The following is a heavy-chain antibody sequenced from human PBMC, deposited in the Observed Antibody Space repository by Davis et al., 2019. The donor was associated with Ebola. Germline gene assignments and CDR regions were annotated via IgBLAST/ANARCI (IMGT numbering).Heavy chain of an antibody. CDR1: GFTFSSYS. CDR3: AKDRGSIAARVFDY. V-gene: IGHV3-23*01. D-gene: IGHD6-6*01. Sequence: PGGSLRLSCAASGFTFSSYSMNWVRQAPGKGLEWVSGITGNGVGTYYTNSVRGRFTISRDNSKNTLYLQMNSLRAEDTAVYYCAKDRGSIAARVFDYWGQGTLVTVSS. J-gene: IGHJ4*02. CDR2: ITGNGVGT.